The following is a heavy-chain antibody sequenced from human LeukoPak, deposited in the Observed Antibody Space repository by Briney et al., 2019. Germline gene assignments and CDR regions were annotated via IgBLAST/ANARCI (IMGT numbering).Heavy chain of an antibody. CDR1: RFTFSSYA. D-gene: IGHD1-26*01. V-gene: IGHV3-23*01. CDR3: AKGGSSSTKKYFDY. Sequence: PGGSLRLSCAASRFTFSSYAMTWVRQAPGKGLEWVSGISSGGGTYYADSVKGRFTISRDNSQNTLYLQMNSLRDEDAAVYYCAKGGSSSTKKYFDYWGQGTLVTVSS. CDR2: ISSGGGT. J-gene: IGHJ4*02.